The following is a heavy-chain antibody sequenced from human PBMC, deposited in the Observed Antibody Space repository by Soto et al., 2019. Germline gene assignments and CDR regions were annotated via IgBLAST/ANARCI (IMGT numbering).Heavy chain of an antibody. Sequence: EVHLVESGGDLVKPGGSLRLSCAASGLTFSNVWMNWVRQVPGKGLEWVGRIKTKTDGGTIDYAAPVKGRFTISRDDSKNTLYLQMNSLKGEDTAVYYCTKEHWGSSNWGRGTLVTVSS. V-gene: IGHV3-15*07. J-gene: IGHJ4*02. CDR3: TKEHWGSSN. D-gene: IGHD3-16*01. CDR1: GLTFSNVW. CDR2: IKTKTDGGTI.